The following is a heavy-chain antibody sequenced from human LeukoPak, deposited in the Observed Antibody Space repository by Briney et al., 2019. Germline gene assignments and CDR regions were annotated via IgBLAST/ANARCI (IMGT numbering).Heavy chain of an antibody. V-gene: IGHV3-11*03. D-gene: IGHD6-13*01. CDR2: ISGSSTYT. J-gene: IGHJ5*02. CDR3: ARSLGEAVGNWFDP. CDR1: GFTFSDYY. Sequence: GGFLRLSCAASGFTFSDYYMTWIRQAPGRGLEWVSYISGSSTYTNYADSVKGRFTISRDNAKSSLYLQMNTLRADDTAVYYCARSLGEAVGNWFDPWGQGTLVTVSS.